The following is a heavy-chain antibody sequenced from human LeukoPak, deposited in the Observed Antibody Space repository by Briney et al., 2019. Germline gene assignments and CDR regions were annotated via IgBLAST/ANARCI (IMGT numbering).Heavy chain of an antibody. D-gene: IGHD6-6*01. CDR1: GGSISSYY. J-gene: IGHJ3*02. Sequence: SETLSLTCTVSGGSISSYYWSWIRQPAGKGLEWIGRIYTSGSTNYNPSLKSRVTMSVDTSKNQFSLKLSSVTAADTAVYYCARVTYSGSSISLDAFDIWGQGTMVTVSS. V-gene: IGHV4-4*07. CDR3: ARVTYSGSSISLDAFDI. CDR2: IYTSGST.